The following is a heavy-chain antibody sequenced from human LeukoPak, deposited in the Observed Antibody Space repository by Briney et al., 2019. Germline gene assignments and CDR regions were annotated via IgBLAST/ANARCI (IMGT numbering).Heavy chain of an antibody. CDR2: INHSGST. J-gene: IGHJ4*02. CDR3: ARATYGDNPLDY. D-gene: IGHD4-17*01. V-gene: IGHV4-34*01. CDR1: GGSFSGYY. Sequence: SETLSLTCAVYGGSFSGYYWSWIRQPPGKGLEWIGEINHSGSTNYNPSLKSRVTISVGTSKNQFSLKLSSVTAADTAVYYCARATYGDNPLDYWGQGTLVTVSS.